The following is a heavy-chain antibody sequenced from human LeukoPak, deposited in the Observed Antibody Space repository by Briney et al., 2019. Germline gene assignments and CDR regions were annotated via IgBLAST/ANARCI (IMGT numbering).Heavy chain of an antibody. CDR1: GFTFSSYA. CDR3: ARDPTTVTTTAHGYFDY. V-gene: IGHV3-30*04. Sequence: RSLRLSCAASGFTFSSYAMHWVRQAPGKGLEWVAVISYDGSNKYYADSVKGRFTISRDNSKNTLYLQMNSLRAEDTAVYYCARDPTTVTTTAHGYFDYWGQGTLVTVSS. J-gene: IGHJ4*02. D-gene: IGHD4-17*01. CDR2: ISYDGSNK.